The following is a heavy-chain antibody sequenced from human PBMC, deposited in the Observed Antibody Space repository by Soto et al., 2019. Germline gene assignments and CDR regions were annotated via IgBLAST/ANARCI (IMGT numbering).Heavy chain of an antibody. CDR1: GFTFNNSA. CDR2: ITSSGAA. Sequence: DVQLLDSGGDLAQHGGSLRLSCEASGFTFNNSAIAWVRQAPVKGLEWVSGITSSGAAYYADSVKGRFTISRDNSKNTLYLQMNSLRAEDTAVYYCAKGESRVSARDFDPWVQGTLVTVSS. V-gene: IGHV3-23*01. D-gene: IGHD2-2*01. J-gene: IGHJ5*02. CDR3: AKGESRVSARDFDP.